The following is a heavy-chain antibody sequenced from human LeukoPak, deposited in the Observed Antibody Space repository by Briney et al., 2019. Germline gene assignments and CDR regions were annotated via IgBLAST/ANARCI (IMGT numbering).Heavy chain of an antibody. V-gene: IGHV3-74*01. CDR2: IKSDESGR. D-gene: IGHD1-26*01. J-gene: IGHJ3*02. CDR1: GFSFSSYW. Sequence: PGGSLRLSCTASGFSFSSYWMHWVRQAPGKGLVWFSRIKSDESGRNYAGSVKGRFTISRDNAKNTLYLQMNSLRAEDTAVYYCARGGSPPEALGDTFDIWGQGTMVTVSS. CDR3: ARGGSPPEALGDTFDI.